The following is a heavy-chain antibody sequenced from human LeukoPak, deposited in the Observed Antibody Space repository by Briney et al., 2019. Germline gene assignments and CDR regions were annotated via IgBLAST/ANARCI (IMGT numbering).Heavy chain of an antibody. CDR1: GFTFDDYG. Sequence: GGSLRLSCAASGFTFDDYGMAWVRLVPGKGLEWVAVISYDGSNKYYADSVKGRFTISRDNSKNTLYVQLNSLRAEDTAVYYCAKDRYSSTTCSPDYWGQGTLVTVSS. J-gene: IGHJ4*02. CDR3: AKDRYSSTTCSPDY. V-gene: IGHV3-30*12. D-gene: IGHD2-2*01. CDR2: ISYDGSNK.